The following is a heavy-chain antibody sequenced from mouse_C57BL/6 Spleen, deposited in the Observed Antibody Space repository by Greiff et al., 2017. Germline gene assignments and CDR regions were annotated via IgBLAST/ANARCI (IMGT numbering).Heavy chain of an antibody. CDR2: INPNNGGT. V-gene: IGHV1-26*01. Sequence: EVQLQQSGPELVKPGASVKISCKASGYTFTDYYMNWVKQSHGKSLEWIGDINPNNGGTSYNQKFKGKATLTVDKSSSTAYMELRSLTSEDSAVYYCAREFYYGSSYDAMDYWGQGTSVTVSS. CDR1: GYTFTDYY. D-gene: IGHD1-1*01. J-gene: IGHJ4*01. CDR3: AREFYYGSSYDAMDY.